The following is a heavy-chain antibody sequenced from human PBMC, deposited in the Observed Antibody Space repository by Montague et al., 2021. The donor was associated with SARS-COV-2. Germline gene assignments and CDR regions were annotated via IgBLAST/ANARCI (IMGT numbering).Heavy chain of an antibody. J-gene: IGHJ4*02. D-gene: IGHD6-19*01. CDR3: AIYSSGWYGWGFGY. Sequence: SLRLSCAASGFTFSSYEMNWVRQAPGKGLEWVSYISSSGSTIYYADSVKDRFTISRDNAKNSLYLQMNSLRAEDTAVYYCAIYSSGWYGWGFGYWGQGTLVTVSS. V-gene: IGHV3-48*03. CDR2: ISSSGSTI. CDR1: GFTFSSYE.